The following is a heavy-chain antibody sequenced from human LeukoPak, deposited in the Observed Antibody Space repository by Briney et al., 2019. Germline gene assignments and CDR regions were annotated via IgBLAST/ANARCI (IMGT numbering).Heavy chain of an antibody. Sequence: PGGSLRLSCAASGFTFSNAWMTWVRQAPGKGLEWVGRIKGKTDDGTTDYAAPVRGRFTISRDDSKNTVYLQMNSLKTEDTAVYYCTTDGDGGDYWGQGILVTVSS. V-gene: IGHV3-15*01. D-gene: IGHD4-17*01. CDR1: GFTFSNAW. J-gene: IGHJ4*02. CDR3: TTDGDGGDY. CDR2: IKGKTDDGTT.